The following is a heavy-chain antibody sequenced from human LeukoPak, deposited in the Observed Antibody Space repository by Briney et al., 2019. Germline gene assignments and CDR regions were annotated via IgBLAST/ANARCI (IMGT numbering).Heavy chain of an antibody. Sequence: PSETLSLTCAVYGWFFSGYYWSWIRQPPGKGLEWIGEINHSGSTNYNPSLKSRVTISVDTSKNQFSLKLSSVTAADTAVYYCARGSNWNYAYYWGQGTLVTVSS. J-gene: IGHJ4*02. V-gene: IGHV4-34*01. D-gene: IGHD1-7*01. CDR1: GWFFSGYY. CDR3: ARGSNWNYAYY. CDR2: INHSGST.